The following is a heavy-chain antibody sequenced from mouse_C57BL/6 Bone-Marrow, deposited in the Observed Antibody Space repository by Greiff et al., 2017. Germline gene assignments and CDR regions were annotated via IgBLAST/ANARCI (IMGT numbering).Heavy chain of an antibody. V-gene: IGHV1-81*01. CDR2: IYPRSGNT. Sequence: VQLQQSGAELARPGASVKLSCKASGYTFTSYGISWVKQRTGQGLEWIGEIYPRSGNTYYNEKFKGKATLTADKSSSTAYMELRSLTSEDSAVYFCARLNFRLRLGGYYAMDYWGQGTSVTVSS. CDR3: ARLNFRLRLGGYYAMDY. D-gene: IGHD1-2*01. J-gene: IGHJ4*01. CDR1: GYTFTSYG.